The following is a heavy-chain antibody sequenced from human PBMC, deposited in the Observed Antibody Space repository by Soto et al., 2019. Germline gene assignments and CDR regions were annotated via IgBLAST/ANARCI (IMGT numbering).Heavy chain of an antibody. Sequence: ASVKVSCKASCYTFTSYGISWLRQAPGQGLEWIGWISAYNGNTNYAQKLQGRVTMTTDTSTSTAYMELRSLRSDDTAVYYCARVWSGIVGASPPSYYYYGMDVWGQGTTVTVSS. CDR2: ISAYNGNT. CDR3: ARVWSGIVGASPPSYYYYGMDV. J-gene: IGHJ6*02. D-gene: IGHD1-26*01. CDR1: CYTFTSYG. V-gene: IGHV1-18*01.